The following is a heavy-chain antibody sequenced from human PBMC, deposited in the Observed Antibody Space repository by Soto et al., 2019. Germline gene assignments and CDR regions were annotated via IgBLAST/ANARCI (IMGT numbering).Heavy chain of an antibody. CDR1: GGTFSSYA. V-gene: IGHV1-69*13. CDR2: IIPIFGTA. Sequence: ASLKVSCKASGGTFSSYAISWVRQAPGQGLEWMGGIIPIFGTANYAQKFQGRVTITADESTSTAYMELSSLRSEDTAVYYCARRGNGIAARFPNWFDPWGQGTLVTVPS. D-gene: IGHD6-6*01. J-gene: IGHJ5*02. CDR3: ARRGNGIAARFPNWFDP.